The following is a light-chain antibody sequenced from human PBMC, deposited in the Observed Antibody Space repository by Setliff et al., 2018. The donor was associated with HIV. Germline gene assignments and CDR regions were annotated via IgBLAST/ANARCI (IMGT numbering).Light chain of an antibody. V-gene: IGLV2-11*01. CDR1: ASDIGNYKY. CDR3: CSYAGTYTSLYV. J-gene: IGLJ1*01. CDR2: VVS. Sequence: QSVLTQPRSVSGSPGQSVTISCTGTASDIGNYKYVSWYQQHPEKAPKLILYVVSQRPSGVPDRFSGSKSGNTASLTISGLQAEDEGDYYCCSYAGTYTSLYVFGTGTKVTVL.